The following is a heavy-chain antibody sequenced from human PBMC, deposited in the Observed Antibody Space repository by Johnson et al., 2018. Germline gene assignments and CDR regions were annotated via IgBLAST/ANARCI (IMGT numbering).Heavy chain of an antibody. CDR1: GFTFDDYA. CDR2: ISWNGGRL. V-gene: IGHV3-9*01. Sequence: VQLVESGGGLVQPGRSLRLSCAASGFTFDDYAMHWVRPPPGKGLEWVSGISWNGGRLGYVDSLKGRFHISKDNTKNSLFLQLNSLSAEDTGLYYCARGGTLYTDYFWGQGTLVTVSS. CDR3: ARGGTLYTDYF. J-gene: IGHJ4*02. D-gene: IGHD3-16*01.